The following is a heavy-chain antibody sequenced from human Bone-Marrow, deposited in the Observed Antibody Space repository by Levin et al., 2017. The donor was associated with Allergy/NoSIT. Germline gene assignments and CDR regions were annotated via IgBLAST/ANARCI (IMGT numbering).Heavy chain of an antibody. D-gene: IGHD3-16*01. Sequence: GGSLRLSCSASGFTFSSYAMHWVRQAPGKGLEYVSAISSNGGSTYYADSVKGRFTISRDNSKNTLYLQMSSLRAEDTAVYYCVNLPTIFGLYGPEDFDYWGQGTLVTVSS. V-gene: IGHV3-64D*06. CDR2: ISSNGGST. J-gene: IGHJ4*02. CDR1: GFTFSSYA. CDR3: VNLPTIFGLYGPEDFDY.